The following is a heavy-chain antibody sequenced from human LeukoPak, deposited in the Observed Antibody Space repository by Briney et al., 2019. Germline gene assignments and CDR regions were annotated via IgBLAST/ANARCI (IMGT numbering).Heavy chain of an antibody. CDR2: INTNTGNP. V-gene: IGHV7-4-1*02. D-gene: IGHD4-23*01. J-gene: IGHJ4*02. CDR3: ARVAYGGNPGGDGPIDY. Sequence: ASVKVSCKASGYTFTSYAMNWVRQAPGQGLEWMGWINTNTGNPTYAQGFTGRFVFSLDTSVSTAYLQISSLKAEDTAVYYCARVAYGGNPGGDGPIDYWGQGTLVTVSS. CDR1: GYTFTSYA.